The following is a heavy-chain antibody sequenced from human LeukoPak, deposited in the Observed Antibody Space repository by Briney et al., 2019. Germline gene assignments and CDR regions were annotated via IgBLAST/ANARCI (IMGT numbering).Heavy chain of an antibody. J-gene: IGHJ4*02. V-gene: IGHV1-69*13. CDR1: GGTFSSYA. D-gene: IGHD2-2*01. Sequence: GASAKVSCKASGGTFSSYAISWVRQAPGQGLEWMGGIIPIFGTANYAQKFQGRVTITADESTSTAYMELSSLRSEDTAVYYCARGYCSSTSCYYRHFDYWGQGTLVTVSS. CDR3: ARGYCSSTSCYYRHFDY. CDR2: IIPIFGTA.